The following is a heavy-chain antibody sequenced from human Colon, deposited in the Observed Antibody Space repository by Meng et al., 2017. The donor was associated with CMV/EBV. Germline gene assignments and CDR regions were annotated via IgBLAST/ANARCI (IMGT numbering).Heavy chain of an antibody. CDR3: ARDGPGDPLDF. CDR2: IRGHNGDT. V-gene: IGHV1-18*01. Sequence: QIQLVQSAPEVKKPGASVKVSCRASGYTFRSYAISWVRQAPGQGLEWMGYIRGHNGDTSYAQKDQGRLTLTTDAARNTAYMELTSLTYDDTAVYYCARDGPGDPLDFWGQGTLVTVSS. CDR1: GYTFRSYA. D-gene: IGHD3-16*01. J-gene: IGHJ4*02.